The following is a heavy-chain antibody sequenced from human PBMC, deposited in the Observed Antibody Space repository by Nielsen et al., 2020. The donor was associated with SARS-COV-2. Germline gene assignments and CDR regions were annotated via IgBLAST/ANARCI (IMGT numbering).Heavy chain of an antibody. CDR2: IYYTGDT. J-gene: IGHJ5*02. D-gene: IGHD6-19*01. Sequence: SETLSLTCTVSGSSVSSSSDYWSWIRQPPGKGLEWIGYIYYTGDTNYNPSLKSRVTISVDTSKNQFSLKLSSVTAADTAVYYCARGHTGYSSALTWGQGTLVTVSS. CDR3: ARGHTGYSSALT. CDR1: GSSVSSSSDY. V-gene: IGHV4-61*01.